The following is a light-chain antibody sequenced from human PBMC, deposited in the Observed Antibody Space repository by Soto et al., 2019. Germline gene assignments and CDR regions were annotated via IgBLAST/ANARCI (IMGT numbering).Light chain of an antibody. CDR1: QSVSSN. Sequence: SPTTLTQSPADGAAVSCRASQSVSSNLAWYQHKPGKFPRLLFYAASTRDPGVPARFSGSGSGTEFTLTISSLQSEDVAVYYCQKYNSSPLTFGPGTRLEIK. V-gene: IGKV3-15*01. J-gene: IGKJ5*01. CDR2: AAS. CDR3: QKYNSSPLT.